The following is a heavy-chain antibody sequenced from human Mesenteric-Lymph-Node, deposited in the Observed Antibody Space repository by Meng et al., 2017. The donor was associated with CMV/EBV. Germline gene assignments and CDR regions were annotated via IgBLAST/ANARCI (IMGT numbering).Heavy chain of an antibody. CDR3: AHSSGITAAGPFYFDY. CDR2: IYWDDGK. CDR1: WLSLSTIGVG. J-gene: IGHJ4*02. D-gene: IGHD6-13*01. V-gene: IGHV2-5*02. Sequence: QLTVTESGSTFVKSAQTLALTLHFSWLSLSTIGVGVGWIRQPPGKALEWLALIYWDDGKRYSPSLKSRLTITKDTSKNQVVLTMTNMDPVDTATYYCAHSSGITAAGPFYFDYWGQGTLVTVSS.